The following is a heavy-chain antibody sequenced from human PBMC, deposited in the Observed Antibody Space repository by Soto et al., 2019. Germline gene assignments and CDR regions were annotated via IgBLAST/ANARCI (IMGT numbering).Heavy chain of an antibody. Sequence: QVQLVESGGGVVQPGRSLRLSCAASGFTFSSYGMHWVRQAPGKGLEWVAVISYDGSNKYYADSVKGRFTVSRDNSKNTMYLQMNSLRAEDTAVYYCAKDRVEQCLVHYFDYWGQGTLVTVSS. CDR1: GFTFSSYG. CDR3: AKDRVEQCLVHYFDY. J-gene: IGHJ4*02. CDR2: ISYDGSNK. V-gene: IGHV3-30*18. D-gene: IGHD6-19*01.